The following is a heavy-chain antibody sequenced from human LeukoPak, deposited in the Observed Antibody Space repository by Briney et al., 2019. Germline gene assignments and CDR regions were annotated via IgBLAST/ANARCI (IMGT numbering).Heavy chain of an antibody. CDR1: GGSISSCY. CDR3: ARVPRLGYCSGGSCYGLGRYYYYYYMDV. V-gene: IGHV4-59*01. J-gene: IGHJ6*03. CDR2: IYYSGST. D-gene: IGHD2-15*01. Sequence: SETLSLTCTVPGGSISSCYWSWIRQPPGKGLEWIGYIYYSGSTNYNPSLKSRVTISVDTSKNQFSLKLSSVTAADTAVYYCARVPRLGYCSGGSCYGLGRYYYYYYMDVWGKGTTVTVSS.